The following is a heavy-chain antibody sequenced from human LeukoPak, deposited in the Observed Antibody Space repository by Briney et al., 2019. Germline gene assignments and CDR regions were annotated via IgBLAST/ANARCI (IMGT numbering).Heavy chain of an antibody. CDR3: ARVDVGSSSWEALDY. CDR2: INHSGST. J-gene: IGHJ4*02. D-gene: IGHD6-13*01. CDR1: GGSLSGYY. V-gene: IGHV4-34*01. Sequence: PSETLSLTCAVYGGSLSGYYWSWIRQPPGKGLEWIGEINHSGSTNYNPSLKSRVTISVDTSKNQFSLKLSSVTAADTAVYYCARVDVGSSSWEALDYWGQGTPVTVSS.